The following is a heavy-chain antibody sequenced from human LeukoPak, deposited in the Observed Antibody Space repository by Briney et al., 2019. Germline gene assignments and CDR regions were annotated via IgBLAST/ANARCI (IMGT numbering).Heavy chain of an antibody. D-gene: IGHD2-2*03. CDR1: GYSFTSCW. Sequence: PGESLRISCKGSGYSFTSCWISWVRQMPGKGLEWMGRIDPSDSYTNYSPSFQGHVTISADKSISTAYLQWSSLKASDTAMYYCARHRPGYCSSTSCYEWGQGTLVTASS. CDR3: ARHRPGYCSSTSCYE. CDR2: IDPSDSYT. V-gene: IGHV5-10-1*01. J-gene: IGHJ4*02.